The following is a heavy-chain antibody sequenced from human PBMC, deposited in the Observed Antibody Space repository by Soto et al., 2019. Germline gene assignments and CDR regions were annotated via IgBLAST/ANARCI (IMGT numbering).Heavy chain of an antibody. J-gene: IGHJ4*02. CDR3: ARFSGSYYGAPYYFDY. CDR2: IWYDGSNK. Sequence: GGSLRLSCEASGFAIRSNAIHWVRQAPGKGLEWVAVIWYDGSNKYYADSVKGRFTISRDNSKNTLYLQMNSLRAEDTAVYYCARFSGSYYGAPYYFDYWGQGTLVTVAS. D-gene: IGHD1-26*01. CDR1: GFAIRSNA. V-gene: IGHV3-33*08.